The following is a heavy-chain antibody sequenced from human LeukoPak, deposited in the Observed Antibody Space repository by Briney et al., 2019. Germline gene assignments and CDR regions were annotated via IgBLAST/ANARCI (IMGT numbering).Heavy chain of an antibody. CDR1: GGSMIDHY. J-gene: IGHJ3*02. CDR2: MHHSGKA. D-gene: IGHD4-23*01. Sequence: SETLSLTCTVSGGSMIDHYWSWVRQPPGKGLEWVGYMHHSGKANSNPSLKSRVTISVDTSKNQVSPKLSSVTAADTAVYYCASEGSDYVGAFDIWGQGTMVTVSS. V-gene: IGHV4-59*11. CDR3: ASEGSDYVGAFDI.